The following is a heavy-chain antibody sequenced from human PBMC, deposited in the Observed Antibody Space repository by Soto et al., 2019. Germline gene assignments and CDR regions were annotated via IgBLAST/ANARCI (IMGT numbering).Heavy chain of an antibody. D-gene: IGHD3-10*01. V-gene: IGHV3-23*01. CDR1: GFTFSGNA. Sequence: GGSLRLSCAASGFTFSGNAMSWVRQTPGKGLEWVSAISASGGSTYNADSVKGRFTISRDNSKNTLYLQMSSLRVEDTAIYYCAKLLYGYSYFGLDAWGQGTTVTVSS. J-gene: IGHJ6*02. CDR3: AKLLYGYSYFGLDA. CDR2: ISASGGST.